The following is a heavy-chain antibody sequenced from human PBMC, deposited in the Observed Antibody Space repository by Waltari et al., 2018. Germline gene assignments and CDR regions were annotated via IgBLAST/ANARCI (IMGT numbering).Heavy chain of an antibody. J-gene: IGHJ4*02. CDR3: AREVTKVELGRRLPHFFDS. CDR1: GDSITSNSFD. CDR2: FYSSEYI. D-gene: IGHD7-27*01. V-gene: IGHV4-61*02. Sequence: QVQLQESGPGLVKPSQTLSLTCTVSGDSITSNSFDWNWVRQPAGKGLEWIGRFYSSEYINYTPPLKSRVTISRDTSKKQFFLTRTSVTAADTAFYYCAREVTKVELGRRLPHFFDSWGQGTLVTVSS.